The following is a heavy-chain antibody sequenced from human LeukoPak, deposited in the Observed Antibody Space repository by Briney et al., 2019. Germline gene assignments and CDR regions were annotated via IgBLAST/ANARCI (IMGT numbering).Heavy chain of an antibody. D-gene: IGHD5-24*01. CDR1: GFTFSSYS. V-gene: IGHV3-48*04. CDR3: ARCRDGYNPGVDY. Sequence: GGSLSLSGAASGFTFSSYSMNWLRQAPGKGLEGVSYISSSSSTIDYADSVKGRFTISRDNAKNSLYLQMNSLRAEDTAVYYCARCRDGYNPGVDYWGQGTLVTVSS. J-gene: IGHJ4*02. CDR2: ISSSSSTI.